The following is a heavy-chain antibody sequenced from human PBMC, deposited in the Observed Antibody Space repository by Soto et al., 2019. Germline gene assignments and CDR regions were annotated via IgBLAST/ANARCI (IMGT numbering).Heavy chain of an antibody. CDR2: MNPNSGNT. CDR3: ARDGSRYCSSGSCRSGYYYYGMDV. CDR1: GYTFTSCY. Sequence: ASVNVSCKASGYTFTSCYINWVRQATGQGLECMGWMNPNSGNTGYAQKFQGRVTMTRNTSISTAYMELSSLRSEDTAVYYCARDGSRYCSSGSCRSGYYYYGMDVWGQGTTVTVS. D-gene: IGHD2-15*01. J-gene: IGHJ6*02. V-gene: IGHV1-8*01.